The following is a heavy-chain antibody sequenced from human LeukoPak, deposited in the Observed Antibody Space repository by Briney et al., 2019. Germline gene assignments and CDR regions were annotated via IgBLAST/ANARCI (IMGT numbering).Heavy chain of an antibody. D-gene: IGHD3-22*01. Sequence: SETLSLTCTVSGDSISSGDYYWSWIRQPAGKGLEWIGRISSSGSTNYNPSLKSRVTISGDTPKNHFSLKLSSVTAADTAVYFCARGPYSYDSSGAFDIWGQGTMVTVSS. V-gene: IGHV4-61*02. CDR1: GDSISSGDYY. CDR3: ARGPYSYDSSGAFDI. J-gene: IGHJ3*02. CDR2: ISSSGST.